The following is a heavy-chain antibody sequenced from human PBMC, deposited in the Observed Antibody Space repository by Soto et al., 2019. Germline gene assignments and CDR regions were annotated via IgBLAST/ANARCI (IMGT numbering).Heavy chain of an antibody. CDR1: GGSISSSNW. D-gene: IGHD2-15*01. CDR2: IYHSGST. J-gene: IGHJ5*02. CDR3: ARVPVVAATPYNWFDP. V-gene: IGHV4-4*02. Sequence: QVQLQESGPGLVKPSGTLSLTCAVSGGSISSSNWWSWVRQPPGKGLEWIGEIYHSGSTNYNPSLKGRVTISVDKSKNQFSLKLSSVTAADTAVYYCARVPVVAATPYNWFDPWGQGTLVTVSS.